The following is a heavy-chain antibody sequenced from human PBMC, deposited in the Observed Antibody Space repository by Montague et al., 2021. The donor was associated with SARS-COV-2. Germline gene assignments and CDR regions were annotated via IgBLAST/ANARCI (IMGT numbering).Heavy chain of an antibody. Sequence: SETLSLTCTVSGGSISPYYWTWIRQPPGTGLEWIGNIYYTGNTKYKPSLKSRVTISVDTSKNQFSLNLKSVTAADTAVYYCASDRGRYFESGCYNWLDSWGQGTLVTVSS. J-gene: IGHJ5*01. CDR2: IYYTGNT. CDR3: ASDRGRYFESGCYNWLDS. D-gene: IGHD3-9*01. V-gene: IGHV4-59*01. CDR1: GGSISPYY.